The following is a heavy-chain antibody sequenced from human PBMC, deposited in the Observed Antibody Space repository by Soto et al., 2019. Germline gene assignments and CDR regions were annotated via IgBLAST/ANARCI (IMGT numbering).Heavy chain of an antibody. D-gene: IGHD6-13*01. CDR1: GDIVSSNSAA. CDR2: TYYRSKWYN. CDR3: SSVPIAAAGYYYYYGMDV. V-gene: IGHV6-1*01. J-gene: IGHJ6*02. Sequence: SQTLSLTGAISGDIVSSNSAAWNWIRQSPSSGLEWLGRTYYRSKWYNDYAVSVKSRITINPDTSKNQFSLQLNSVTPEDTAVYYCSSVPIAAAGYYYYYGMDVWGQGTTVTVPS.